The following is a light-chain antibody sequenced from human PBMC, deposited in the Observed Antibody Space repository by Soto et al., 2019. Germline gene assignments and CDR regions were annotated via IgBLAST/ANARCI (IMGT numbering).Light chain of an antibody. V-gene: IGKV3-20*01. Sequence: EIVFTQSPGTLSLSPGERATVYWTAITSVSSSYLAWYQQKPGQAPRLLIYGASSRATGIPDRFSGSGSGTDFTLTISRLGSEDFAVYYCQQYGSSPPWTFGQGTKVDIK. CDR1: TSVSSSY. CDR2: GAS. CDR3: QQYGSSPPWT. J-gene: IGKJ1*01.